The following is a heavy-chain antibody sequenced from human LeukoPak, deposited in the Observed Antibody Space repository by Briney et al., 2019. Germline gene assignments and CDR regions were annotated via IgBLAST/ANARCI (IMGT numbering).Heavy chain of an antibody. CDR3: ARLTVRRIDY. CDR1: GGSISTYY. CDR2: IYYSGST. Sequence: SETLSLTCTVSGGSISTYYWGWIRQPPGKGLEWIGNIYYSGSTYYNPSLKSRVTISVDTSKNQFSLKLNSVTAADTAVYYCARLTVRRIDYWGQGTLVTVSS. V-gene: IGHV4-39*01. J-gene: IGHJ4*02.